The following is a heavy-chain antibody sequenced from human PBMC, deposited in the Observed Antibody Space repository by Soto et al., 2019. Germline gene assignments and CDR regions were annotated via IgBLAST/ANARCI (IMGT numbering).Heavy chain of an antibody. V-gene: IGHV4-4*02. J-gene: IGHJ5*02. Sequence: QVQLQESGPGLVKPSGTLSLTCAVSGGSISSSNWWSWVRQPPGRGWRWFGEIYHSGSTNTNPSLKSRVTISVDKSKNQFSLKLSSVTAADTAVYYCAVGLGYCSGGSCYSGWFDPWGQGTLVTVSS. CDR2: IYHSGST. D-gene: IGHD2-15*01. CDR1: GGSISSSNW. CDR3: AVGLGYCSGGSCYSGWFDP.